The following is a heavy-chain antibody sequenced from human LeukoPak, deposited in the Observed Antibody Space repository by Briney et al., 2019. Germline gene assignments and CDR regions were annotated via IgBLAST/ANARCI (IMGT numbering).Heavy chain of an antibody. CDR2: ISYDGSNK. V-gene: IGHV3-30*18. J-gene: IGHJ6*02. CDR3: AKEWSDPYYYYYGMDV. CDR1: GFTFSSYA. D-gene: IGHD2-15*01. Sequence: GGSLRLSCAASGFTFSSYAMSWVRQAPGKGLEWVAVISYDGSNKYYADSVKGRFTISRDNSKNTLYLQMNSLRAEDTAVYYCAKEWSDPYYYYYGMDVWGQGTTVTVSS.